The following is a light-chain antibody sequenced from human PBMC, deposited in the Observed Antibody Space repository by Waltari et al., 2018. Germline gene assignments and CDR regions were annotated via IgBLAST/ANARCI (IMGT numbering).Light chain of an antibody. J-gene: IGKJ2*01. Sequence: EIVMTQSPATLSVSPGERATLSCRASQSVTSNLAWYQQKPGQAPRLIIYGASTRATGIHPRFSGSGSGTEFTLTISSLQSEDFAVYYCQQYNSWPPVTFGQGTKLEIK. CDR3: QQYNSWPPVT. CDR1: QSVTSN. CDR2: GAS. V-gene: IGKV3-15*01.